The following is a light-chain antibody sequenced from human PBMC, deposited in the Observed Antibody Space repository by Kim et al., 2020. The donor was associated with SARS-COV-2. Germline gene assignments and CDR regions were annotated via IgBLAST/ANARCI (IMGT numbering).Light chain of an antibody. V-gene: IGLV3-21*04. CDR3: QVWDSSSDHWV. CDR1: NIGSKS. J-gene: IGLJ3*02. CDR2: YHS. Sequence: APGKTARITWGGNNIGSKSVHWYQQKPGQAPVLVIYYHSDRPSGSPERFSGSNSGNTATLTISRVEAGDEADYYCQVWDSSSDHWVFGGGTQLTVL.